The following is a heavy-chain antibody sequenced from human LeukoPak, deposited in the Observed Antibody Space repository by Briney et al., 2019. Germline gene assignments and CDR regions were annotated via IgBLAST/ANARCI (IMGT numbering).Heavy chain of an antibody. CDR3: AREKAYGMDL. Sequence: GASLRLSCTASGFAFSTYWMHWVRQAPGKGLVWVSRIKSDGYSTTYADSVKGRFTISRDNAKDTVYLQMNSLRAEDTAVYYCAREKAYGMDLWGQGTTVSVPS. V-gene: IGHV3-74*01. J-gene: IGHJ6*02. CDR2: IKSDGYST. CDR1: GFAFSTYW.